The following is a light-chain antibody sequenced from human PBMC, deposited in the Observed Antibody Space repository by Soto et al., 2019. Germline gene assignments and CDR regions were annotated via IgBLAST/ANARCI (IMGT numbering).Light chain of an antibody. CDR3: QQYDHWPPYS. J-gene: IGKJ2*01. CDR1: QSVSRF. CDR2: AAS. V-gene: IGKV3-15*01. Sequence: TQSPVTLSVSPGDRASLSCRASQSVSRFLAWYQQTPGQPPRLPIYAASSRVLGVPARFTGSGSGTDFTLTISAVQSEDAAIYYCQQYDHWPPYSFGQGTRLEI.